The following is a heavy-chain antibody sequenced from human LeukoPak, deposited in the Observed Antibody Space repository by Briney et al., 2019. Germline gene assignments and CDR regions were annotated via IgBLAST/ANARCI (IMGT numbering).Heavy chain of an antibody. CDR1: GFTFSSYA. CDR2: ISYDGSNK. J-gene: IGHJ4*02. CDR3: ARDTGYSNYDY. D-gene: IGHD4-11*01. V-gene: IGHV3-30-3*01. Sequence: GRSLRLSCAASGFTFSSYAMHWVRQAPGKGLEWVAVISYDGSNKYYADSVKGRFTISRDNSKNTLYLQMNSLRADDTAMYYCARDTGYSNYDYWGQGTLVTVSS.